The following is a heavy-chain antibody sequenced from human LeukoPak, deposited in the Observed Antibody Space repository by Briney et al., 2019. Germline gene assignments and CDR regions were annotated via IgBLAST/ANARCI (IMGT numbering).Heavy chain of an antibody. J-gene: IGHJ2*01. V-gene: IGHV4-59*01. Sequence: SETLSLTCTVSGGSIRSYYWSWIRQPPGKGLEWIGYIYYSGSTNYNPSLKSRVTMSVDTSKNQFSLKLSSVTAADTAVYYCATTKKGGWYFDLWGRGTLVTVSS. CDR1: GGSIRSYY. CDR2: IYYSGST. D-gene: IGHD1-1*01. CDR3: ATTKKGGWYFDL.